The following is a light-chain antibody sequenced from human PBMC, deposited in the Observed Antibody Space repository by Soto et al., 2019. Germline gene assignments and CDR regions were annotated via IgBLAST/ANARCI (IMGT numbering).Light chain of an antibody. CDR3: QQYDSHYHT. CDR1: QSVSSNY. Sequence: EIVLTQSPGTLSLSPGERVTLSCRASQSVSSNYLAWYQQRPGQPPRLLIYGASTRATGIPDRFSGSGSGTDFTLAISRLEPEDFAVYYCQQYDSHYHTFGQGTKLEIK. J-gene: IGKJ2*01. CDR2: GAS. V-gene: IGKV3-20*01.